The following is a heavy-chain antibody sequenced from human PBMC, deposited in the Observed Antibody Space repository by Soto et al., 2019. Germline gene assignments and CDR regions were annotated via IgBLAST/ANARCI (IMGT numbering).Heavy chain of an antibody. Sequence: PSETLSLTCSVYGGSISSYYWTWIRQSPGKGLEWIGNVYYSGSTNYHPSLNSRVTISVDTSKNQFSLNLNSVTAADTAVYYCATGYYGDFDYWGQGLLVTSPQ. CDR2: VYYSGST. V-gene: IGHV4-59*01. CDR3: ATGYYGDFDY. CDR1: GGSISSYY. J-gene: IGHJ4*02. D-gene: IGHD3-9*01.